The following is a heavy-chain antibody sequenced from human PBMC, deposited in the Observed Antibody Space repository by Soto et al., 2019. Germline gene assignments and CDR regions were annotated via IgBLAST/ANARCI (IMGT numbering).Heavy chain of an antibody. CDR1: AFIFSAFA. J-gene: IGHJ4*02. CDR3: VRGPSQGSSVFGPLDF. CDR2: ISYNGGRT. Sequence: SLRLSCSASAFIFSAFAMYWVRQAPGKGLEYVSVISYNGGRTYYADSVKGRFTISRDNSKNTVDLQMSSLRPEDTAIYYCVRGPSQGSSVFGPLDFWGQGTLVTVSS. V-gene: IGHV3-64D*06. D-gene: IGHD3-3*01.